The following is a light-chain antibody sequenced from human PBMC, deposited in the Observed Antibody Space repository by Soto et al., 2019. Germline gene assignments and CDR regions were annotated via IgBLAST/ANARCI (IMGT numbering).Light chain of an antibody. CDR2: GVS. Sequence: ELVLSQSPGTLSLSPGERATLSCRASQSLSSRNLAWYQQKPGQAPRPLIYGVSSRVTGIPDRFTGSGSGTDFTLTISRLEPEDFAVYYCQQYGNSPQTFGQGSKVDIK. CDR3: QQYGNSPQT. V-gene: IGKV3-20*01. J-gene: IGKJ1*01. CDR1: QSLSSRN.